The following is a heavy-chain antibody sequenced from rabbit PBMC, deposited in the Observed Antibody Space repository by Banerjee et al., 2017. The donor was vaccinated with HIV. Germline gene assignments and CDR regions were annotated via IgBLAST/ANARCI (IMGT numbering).Heavy chain of an antibody. V-gene: IGHV1S40*01. Sequence: QSLEESGGDLVKPGASLTLTCTASGFDFSSNAMCWVRQAPGKGLEWIACISGGSSGSAYYASWAKGRFTISKTSLTTVTLQMTSLTAADTATYFCARDSYDSYDYVFNLWGPHPGHRL. CDR2: ISGGSSGSA. CDR1: GFDFSSNA. J-gene: IGHJ4*01. D-gene: IGHD6-1*01. CDR3: ARDSYDSYDYVFNL.